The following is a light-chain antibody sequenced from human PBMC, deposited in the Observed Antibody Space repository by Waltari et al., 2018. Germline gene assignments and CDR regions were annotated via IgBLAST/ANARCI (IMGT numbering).Light chain of an antibody. Sequence: SYELTQPPSVSVSPGQTARITCSGDVLPRQYPYWYQQKPGQAPFLLIYKDTERPSGIPERFSGSSSGTTVTLTISGAQAEDEADYYCQSADNSGTWVFGGGTKLTVL. J-gene: IGLJ3*02. CDR3: QSADNSGTWV. CDR1: VLPRQY. V-gene: IGLV3-25*03. CDR2: KDT.